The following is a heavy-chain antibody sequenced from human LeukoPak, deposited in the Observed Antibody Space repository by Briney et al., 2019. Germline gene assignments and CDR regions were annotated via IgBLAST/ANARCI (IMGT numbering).Heavy chain of an antibody. CDR2: INPNSGDT. J-gene: IGHJ4*02. V-gene: IGHV1-2*06. D-gene: IGHD3-22*01. Sequence: GASVKVSCKASGYTFSGHYILWVRQAPGQGLEWMGRINPNSGDTNYAQKFQGRVTMTRDASISTTYMELSRLTSDDTAVYYCAISNYYDGDWGQGALVTVSS. CDR3: AISNYYDGD. CDR1: GYTFSGHY.